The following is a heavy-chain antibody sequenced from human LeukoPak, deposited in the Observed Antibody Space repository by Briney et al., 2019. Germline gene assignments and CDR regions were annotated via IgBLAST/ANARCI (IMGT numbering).Heavy chain of an antibody. D-gene: IGHD6-13*01. V-gene: IGHV1-2*02. CDR2: INPNSGGT. CDR3: ARTSSSWYIPYFDY. Sequence: ASVKVSCKASGYTFTGYYMHWVRQAPGQGLEWMGWINPNSGGTNYAQKFQGRVTMTRDTSISTAYMELSRLRSDDTAVYYCARTSSSWYIPYFDYWGQGTLVTVSS. CDR1: GYTFTGYY. J-gene: IGHJ4*02.